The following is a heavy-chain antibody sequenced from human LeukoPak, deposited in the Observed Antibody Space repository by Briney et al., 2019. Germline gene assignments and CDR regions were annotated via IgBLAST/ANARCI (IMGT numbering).Heavy chain of an antibody. V-gene: IGHV1-69*04. CDR3: ARDGGIAVAGSFDY. CDR2: IIPILGIA. J-gene: IGHJ4*02. Sequence: SVKVSCKASGDTFSSYTISWVRQAPGQGLEWLGRIIPILGIANYAQKFQGRVTITADKSTSTAYMELSSLRSEDTAVYYCARDGGIAVAGSFDYWGQGTLVTVSS. CDR1: GDTFSSYT. D-gene: IGHD6-19*01.